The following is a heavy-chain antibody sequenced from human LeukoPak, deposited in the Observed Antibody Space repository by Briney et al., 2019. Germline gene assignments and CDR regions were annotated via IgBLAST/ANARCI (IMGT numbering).Heavy chain of an antibody. J-gene: IGHJ6*02. Sequence: PGGSLRLSRAASGFTVSSNYMSSVRQAPGKGLEWVSVIYSGGSTYYADSVKGRFTISRDNSKNTLYLQMNSLRAEDTAVYYCARKGNYYYYGMDVWGQGTTVTVSS. CDR2: IYSGGST. D-gene: IGHD6-13*01. CDR3: ARKGNYYYYGMDV. V-gene: IGHV3-66*01. CDR1: GFTVSSNY.